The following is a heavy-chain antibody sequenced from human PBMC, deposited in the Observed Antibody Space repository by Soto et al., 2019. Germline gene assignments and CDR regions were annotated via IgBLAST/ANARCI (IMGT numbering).Heavy chain of an antibody. J-gene: IGHJ4*02. V-gene: IGHV4-59*01. CDR2: IYYLGST. CDR1: GASMSEYF. CDR3: ARDGYDGSGSPYPAF. Sequence: SETLSLTCTVSGASMSEYFWSWIRQSPGKGLEWIGYIYYLGSTDYNPSLKSRVTISVDTPKRQFSLRLTSVTAADTAVYYCARDGYDGSGSPYPAFWGPGTQVTVSS. D-gene: IGHD3-10*01.